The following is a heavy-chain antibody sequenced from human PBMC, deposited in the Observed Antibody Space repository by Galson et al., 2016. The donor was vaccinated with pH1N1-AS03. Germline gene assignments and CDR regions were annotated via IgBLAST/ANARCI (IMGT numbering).Heavy chain of an antibody. V-gene: IGHV1-69*13. CDR3: GTGFARDWLRIFYT. CDR2: IIPVFGIT. CDR1: GRTFSTYS. J-gene: IGHJ1*01. D-gene: IGHD3/OR15-3a*01. Sequence: SVKVSCKDSGRTFSTYSISWVRQAPGQGLEWMGAIIPVFGITNYEQKLQGKGTISADASANTAFVAVSSLKVEDTAMYYCGTGFARDWLRIFYTWGQGTLVTVS.